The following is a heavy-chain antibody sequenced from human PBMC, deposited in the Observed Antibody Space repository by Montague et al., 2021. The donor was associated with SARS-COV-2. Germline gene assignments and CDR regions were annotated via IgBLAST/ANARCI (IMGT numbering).Heavy chain of an antibody. J-gene: IGHJ3*02. CDR1: GGSISSSSYY. CDR3: ARWKLYCSGGSCYSNRFDI. V-gene: IGHV4-39*01. D-gene: IGHD2-15*01. Sequence: SETLSLTCTVSGGSISSSSYYWGWIRQPPGKELEWIGSIYYSGSTYYNPSLKSRATISVDTSRNQFSLKLSSVTAADTAVYYCARWKLYCSGGSCYSNRFDIWGQGTMVTVSS. CDR2: IYYSGST.